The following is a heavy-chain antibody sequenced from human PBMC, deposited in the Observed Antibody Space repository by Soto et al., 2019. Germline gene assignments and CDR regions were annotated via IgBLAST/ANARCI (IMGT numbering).Heavy chain of an antibody. V-gene: IGHV3-48*03. CDR2: ISSSGSTI. J-gene: IGHJ4*02. D-gene: IGHD3-3*01. CDR3: ARSYYDFWSGYLKDY. Sequence: GGSLRLSCAASGFTFSSYEMNWVRRAPGKGLDWVSYISSSGSTIYYADSVKGRFTISRDNAKNSLYLQMNSLRAEDTAVYYCARSYYDFWSGYLKDYWGQGT. CDR1: GFTFSSYE.